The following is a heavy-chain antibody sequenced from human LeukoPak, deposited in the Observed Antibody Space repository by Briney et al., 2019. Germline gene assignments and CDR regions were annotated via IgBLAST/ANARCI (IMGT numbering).Heavy chain of an antibody. CDR2: ISYDGSNK. Sequence: GGSLRLSCAASGFTFSNYAMHWVRQAPGKGLEWGAVISYDGSNKYYADSVKGRFTISRDNSKNTLYLQMNSLRAEDTAVYYCAREPYSSGWYFSYYFDYWGQGTLVTVSS. V-gene: IGHV3-30-3*01. D-gene: IGHD6-19*01. CDR1: GFTFSNYA. CDR3: AREPYSSGWYFSYYFDY. J-gene: IGHJ4*02.